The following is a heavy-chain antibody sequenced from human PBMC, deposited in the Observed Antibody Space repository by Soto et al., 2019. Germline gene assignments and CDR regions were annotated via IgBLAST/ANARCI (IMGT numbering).Heavy chain of an antibody. CDR2: SYYSGTT. CDR3: ARARLGCGYSSGWYGLYFDY. V-gene: IGHV4-31*03. CDR1: GGSISSGGYY. J-gene: IGHJ4*02. D-gene: IGHD6-19*01. Sequence: PSETLSLTCTVSGGSISSGGYYWSWLRQHPGKGREWIGYSYYSGTTYYNPSVKSRGTILVDTSKNLFSLKLSAVTAADTAVYYCARARLGCGYSSGWYGLYFDYWGQGTLVTVSS.